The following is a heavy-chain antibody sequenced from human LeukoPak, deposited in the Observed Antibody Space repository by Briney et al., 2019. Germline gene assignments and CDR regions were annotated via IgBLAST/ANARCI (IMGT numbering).Heavy chain of an antibody. D-gene: IGHD6-19*01. CDR1: GFTFSSYG. CDR2: ISYDGSNK. Sequence: LTGGSLRLSCAASGFTFSSYGMHWVRQAPGKGLEWVAVISYDGSNKYYADSVKGRFTISRDNSKNTLYLQMNSLRAEDTAVYYCAKSTCIAVAGTLRCWFDPWGQGTLVTVSS. J-gene: IGHJ5*02. V-gene: IGHV3-30*18. CDR3: AKSTCIAVAGTLRCWFDP.